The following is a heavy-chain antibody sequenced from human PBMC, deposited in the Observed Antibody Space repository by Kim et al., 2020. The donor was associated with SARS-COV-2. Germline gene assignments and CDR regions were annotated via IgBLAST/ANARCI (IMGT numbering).Heavy chain of an antibody. V-gene: IGHV4-39*01. D-gene: IGHD3-22*01. Sequence: SETLSLTCTVSGGSISSSSYFWGWIRQPPGKGLEWIGSIYYTGSTYYTPSLKSRVTMSVDTSKNQFSLKLSSVTAADTAVYYCARRGYYDSSGFYPYWGQGTLVTVSS. CDR1: GGSISSSSYF. CDR3: ARRGYYDSSGFYPY. CDR2: IYYTGST. J-gene: IGHJ4*02.